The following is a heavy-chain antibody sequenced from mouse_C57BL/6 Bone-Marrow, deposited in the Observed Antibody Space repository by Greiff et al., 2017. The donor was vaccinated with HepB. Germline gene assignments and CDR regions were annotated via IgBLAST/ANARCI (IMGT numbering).Heavy chain of an antibody. V-gene: IGHV14-4*01. J-gene: IGHJ2*01. CDR1: GFNIKDYY. Sequence: VQLKQSGAELVRPGASVKLSCTASGFNIKDYYMHWVKQRPEQGLEWIGWIDPENGDTEYASKFQGKATITADTSSNTAYLQLSSLTSEDTAVYYCTPSPYYGNIFDYWGQGTTLTVSS. CDR2: IDPENGDT. CDR3: TPSPYYGNIFDY. D-gene: IGHD2-1*01.